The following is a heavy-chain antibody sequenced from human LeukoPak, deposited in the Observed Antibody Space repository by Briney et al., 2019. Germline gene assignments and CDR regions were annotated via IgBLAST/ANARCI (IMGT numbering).Heavy chain of an antibody. Sequence: GGSLRLSCAASGFTFSTCAMGWVRQAPGKGLGWVSAISGSGGSTFYADSVKGRFTISRDNSKNTLYLQMNSLRAEDTAVYYCAREVAYSSFFEAFDIWGQGTMVTVSS. D-gene: IGHD6-6*01. J-gene: IGHJ3*02. V-gene: IGHV3-23*01. CDR2: ISGSGGST. CDR3: AREVAYSSFFEAFDI. CDR1: GFTFSTCA.